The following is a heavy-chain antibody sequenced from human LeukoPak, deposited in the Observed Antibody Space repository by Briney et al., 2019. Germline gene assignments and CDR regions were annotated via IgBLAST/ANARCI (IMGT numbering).Heavy chain of an antibody. CDR1: GGSISSYY. J-gene: IGHJ4*02. V-gene: IGHV4-59*01. CDR3: ARDRAYDSSGFDY. Sequence: SETLPLTCTVSGGSISSYYWSWIRQPPGKGLEWIGYIYYSGSTNYNPSLKSRVTISVDTSKNQFSLKLSSVTAADTAVYYCARDRAYDSSGFDYWGQGTLVTVSS. D-gene: IGHD3-22*01. CDR2: IYYSGST.